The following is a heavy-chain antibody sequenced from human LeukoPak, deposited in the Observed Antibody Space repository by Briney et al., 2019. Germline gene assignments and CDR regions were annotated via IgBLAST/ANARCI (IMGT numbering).Heavy chain of an antibody. CDR1: GGSMTTHH. V-gene: IGHV4-59*11. J-gene: IGHJ4*02. Sequence: SETLSLTCTVTGGSMTTHHWNWIRQTPGKGLEWIGYVFDSGRTKVNPSLKSRVTLSADTSKNQLSLRLSSVTAADTAMYYCTTIKRGDIFGYFDFWGQGILVTVSS. CDR3: TTIKRGDIFGYFDF. CDR2: VFDSGRT. D-gene: IGHD5-18*01.